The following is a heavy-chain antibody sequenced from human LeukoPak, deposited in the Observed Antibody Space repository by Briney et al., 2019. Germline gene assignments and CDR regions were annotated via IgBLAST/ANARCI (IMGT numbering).Heavy chain of an antibody. Sequence: GGSLRLSCAASGFTFSSYAMHWVRQAPGKGLEWVAVISYDGSNKYYADSVKGRFTISRDNSKNTLYLQMNSLRAEDTAVYYCARDDLSIEMATISAFDIWGQGTMVTVSS. J-gene: IGHJ3*02. CDR3: ARDDLSIEMATISAFDI. V-gene: IGHV3-30-3*01. D-gene: IGHD5-24*01. CDR1: GFTFSSYA. CDR2: ISYDGSNK.